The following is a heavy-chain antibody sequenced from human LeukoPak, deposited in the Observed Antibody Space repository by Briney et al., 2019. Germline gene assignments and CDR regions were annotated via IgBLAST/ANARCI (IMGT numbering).Heavy chain of an antibody. CDR1: GYSISSDCY. CDR3: ARAWAYYYDNIGSYAFDY. CDR2: VYHTGST. V-gene: IGHV4-38-2*01. D-gene: IGHD3-22*01. Sequence: SETLSLTCSVSGYSISSDCYWGWIRQPPGKGLEWIGTVYHTGSTYYHPSLRGRLTISLDTSKNHFSLNLRSVTAADTAVYYCARAWAYYYDNIGSYAFDYWGQGTLVTVSS. J-gene: IGHJ4*02.